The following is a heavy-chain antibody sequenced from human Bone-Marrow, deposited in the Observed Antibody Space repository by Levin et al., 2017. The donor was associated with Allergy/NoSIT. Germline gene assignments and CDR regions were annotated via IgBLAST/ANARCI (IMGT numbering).Heavy chain of an antibody. J-gene: IGHJ4*02. CDR3: TTERATVTTEYYFDY. CDR1: GFTFSNAW. Sequence: GESLKISCAASGFTFSNAWMNWVRQAPGKGLEWVGRIKSKTDGGTTDYAAPVKGRFTISRDDSKNTLYLQMNSLKTEDTAVYYCTTERATVTTEYYFDYWGQGTLVTVSS. CDR2: IKSKTDGGTT. V-gene: IGHV3-15*07. D-gene: IGHD4-17*01.